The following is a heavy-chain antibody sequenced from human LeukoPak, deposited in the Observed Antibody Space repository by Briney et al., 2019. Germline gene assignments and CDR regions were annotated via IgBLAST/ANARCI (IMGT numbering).Heavy chain of an antibody. Sequence: SETLSLTCTVSGGSISSGDYYWSWIRQPPGKSLEWIGYIYYSGSTYYNPSLKSRVTISVDTSKNQFSLKLGSVTAADTAVYYCARERGRYCSSTSCRDPNWFDPWGQGTLVTVSS. CDR2: IYYSGST. D-gene: IGHD2-2*01. CDR3: ARERGRYCSSTSCRDPNWFDP. V-gene: IGHV4-30-4*08. CDR1: GGSISSGDYY. J-gene: IGHJ5*02.